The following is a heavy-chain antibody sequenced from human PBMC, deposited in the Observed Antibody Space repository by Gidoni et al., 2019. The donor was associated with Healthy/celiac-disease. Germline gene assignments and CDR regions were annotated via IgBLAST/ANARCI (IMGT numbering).Heavy chain of an antibody. J-gene: IGHJ5*02. CDR1: GFTFGASA. CDR3: TTMPRKLHIVVVTATA. Sequence: EVQLVESGGGLVQPGRSLRLSCTASGFTFGASAMSWVRQAPGKGLEWVGFIRSKAYGGTTEYAASVKGRFTISRDDSKSIAYLQMNSLKTEDTAVYYCTTMPRKLHIVVVTATAWGQGTLVTVSS. CDR2: IRSKAYGGTT. V-gene: IGHV3-49*04. D-gene: IGHD2-21*02.